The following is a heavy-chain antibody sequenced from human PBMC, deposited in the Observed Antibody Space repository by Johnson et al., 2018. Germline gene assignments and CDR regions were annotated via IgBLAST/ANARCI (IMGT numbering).Heavy chain of an antibody. V-gene: IGHV4-34*01. Sequence: QVQLQQWGAGLLKPSETLSLTCAVYGGSFSGYYWSWIRQPPGKGLEWIGEINHSGSTNYNPSLKSRVTISVDTSKNQFSLKLSSVTAADTAVYYCARGGRSTVTTGYYYYYGMDVWGQGTTVTVSS. CDR3: ARGGRSTVTTGYYYYYGMDV. CDR1: GGSFSGYY. CDR2: INHSGST. D-gene: IGHD4-17*01. J-gene: IGHJ6*02.